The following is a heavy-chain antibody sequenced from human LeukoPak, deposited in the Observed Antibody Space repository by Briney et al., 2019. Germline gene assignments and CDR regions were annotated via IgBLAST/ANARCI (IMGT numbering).Heavy chain of an antibody. CDR2: VSYDGSIE. V-gene: IGHV3-30-3*01. CDR3: ARDLLGGGLDY. Sequence: GGSLRLSCAASGFTFSTYAMYWVRQAPGKALEWVAIVSYDGSIEYYADSVKGRFTISRDNSKNTLYLQMNSLRAEDTAVYYCARDLLGGGLDYWGQGTLVTVSS. D-gene: IGHD3-16*01. J-gene: IGHJ4*02. CDR1: GFTFSTYA.